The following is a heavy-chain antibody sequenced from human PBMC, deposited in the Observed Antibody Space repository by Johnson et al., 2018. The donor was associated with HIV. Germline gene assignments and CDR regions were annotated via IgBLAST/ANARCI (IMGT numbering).Heavy chain of an antibody. D-gene: IGHD5-24*01. J-gene: IGHJ3*02. CDR1: GLSFSNFG. CDR2: IKQDGSEK. Sequence: MMLVESGGGVVQPGKSLTLSCVGSGLSFSNFGIHWVRQAPGKGLEWVANIKQDGSEKYYVDSVKGRFTISRDNAKNSLYLQMNSLRAEDTAVYYCARDGPWLQSQRDAFDIWGQGTMVTVSS. CDR3: ARDGPWLQSQRDAFDI. V-gene: IGHV3-7*01.